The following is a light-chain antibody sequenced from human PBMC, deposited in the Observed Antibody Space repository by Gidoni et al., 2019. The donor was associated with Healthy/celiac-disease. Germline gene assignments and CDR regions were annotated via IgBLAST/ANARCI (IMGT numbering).Light chain of an antibody. CDR2: AAS. Sequence: DIQLTQSPPFLSASVGDRVTITCRASQGISSYLAWYQQKPGKGPKLLIYAASTLQSGVPSRFSGSGSGTEFTLTIRSLQPEDFATCYCQQLNSYPLTFGGGTKVEIK. J-gene: IGKJ4*01. CDR1: QGISSY. CDR3: QQLNSYPLT. V-gene: IGKV1-9*01.